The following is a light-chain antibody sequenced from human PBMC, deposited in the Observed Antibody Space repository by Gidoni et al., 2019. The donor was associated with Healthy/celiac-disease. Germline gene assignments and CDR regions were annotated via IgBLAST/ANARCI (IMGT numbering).Light chain of an antibody. CDR1: SSNIGSNT. V-gene: IGLV1-44*01. CDR3: AAWDDSLNGVV. Sequence: QSVLTQPPSASGTPGQRVTISCSGISSNIGSNTVNWYQQLPGTAPKLLIYSTNQRPSGVPARFSGSKSGTSASLAISGLQSEDEADYYCAAWDDSLNGVVFGGGTKLTVL. J-gene: IGLJ2*01. CDR2: STN.